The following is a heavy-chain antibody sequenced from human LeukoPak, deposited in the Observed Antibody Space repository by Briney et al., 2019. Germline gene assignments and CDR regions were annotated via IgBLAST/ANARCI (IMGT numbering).Heavy chain of an antibody. CDR1: GYTFTSYG. CDR2: ISAYNGYT. V-gene: IGHV1-18*01. J-gene: IGHJ4*02. Sequence: ASVKVSCKASGYTFTSYGISWVRQAPGQGLEWMGWISAYNGYTNYAQKFQGRVTITADESTSTAYMELSSLRSEDTAVYYCARDSGARGYGSSPDYWGQGTLVTVSS. D-gene: IGHD5-12*01. CDR3: ARDSGARGYGSSPDY.